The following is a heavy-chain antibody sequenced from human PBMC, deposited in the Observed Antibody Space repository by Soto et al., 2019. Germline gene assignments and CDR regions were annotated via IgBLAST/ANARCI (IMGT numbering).Heavy chain of an antibody. V-gene: IGHV3-33*01. Sequence: GGSLRLSCAASGFTFSSYGMHWVRQAPGKGLEWVAVIWYDGSNKYYADSVKGRFTISRDNSKNTLYLQMNSLRAEDTAVYYCARDGIYYYYYYMDVWGKGTTVTVSS. D-gene: IGHD1-26*01. CDR2: IWYDGSNK. CDR3: ARDGIYYYYYYMDV. CDR1: GFTFSSYG. J-gene: IGHJ6*03.